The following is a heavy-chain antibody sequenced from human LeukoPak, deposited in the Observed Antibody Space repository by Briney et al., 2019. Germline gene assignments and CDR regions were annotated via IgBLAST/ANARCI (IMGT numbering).Heavy chain of an antibody. CDR2: ISGSGGST. CDR3: AKPSPSNPYSSSWYHWFDP. V-gene: IGHV3-23*01. J-gene: IGHJ5*02. D-gene: IGHD6-13*01. Sequence: GGSLGLPFAAPGFTFSRYPMSWVRQAPGKGLEWVSAISGSGGSTNYADYVKRRLTISRDKYNNTLDLQMNSLRADDAALYYCAKPSPSNPYSSSWYHWFDPWGQGTLVTVSS. CDR1: GFTFSRYP.